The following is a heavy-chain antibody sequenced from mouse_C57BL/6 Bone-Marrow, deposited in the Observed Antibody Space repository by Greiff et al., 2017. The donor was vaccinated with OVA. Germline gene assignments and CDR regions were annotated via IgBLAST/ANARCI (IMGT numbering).Heavy chain of an antibody. D-gene: IGHD1-1*01. CDR2: IDPSDSYT. V-gene: IGHV1-59*01. Sequence: QVKLQQPGAELVRPGTSVKLSCKASGYTFTSYWMHWVKQRPGQGLEWIGVIDPSDSYTNYNQKFKGKATLTVDTSSSTAYMQLSSLTSEDSAVYYCATIYYYGSSPYYFDYWGQGTTLTVSS. CDR1: GYTFTSYW. CDR3: ATIYYYGSSPYYFDY. J-gene: IGHJ2*01.